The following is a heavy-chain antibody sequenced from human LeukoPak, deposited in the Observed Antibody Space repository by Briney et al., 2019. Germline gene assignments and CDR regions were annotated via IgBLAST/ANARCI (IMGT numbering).Heavy chain of an antibody. J-gene: IGHJ4*02. D-gene: IGHD5-12*01. V-gene: IGHV4-34*01. CDR3: ARGATMEPYY. CDR1: RGAFSWYH. CDR2: INHREST. Sequence: PSETLSHTRAVYRGAFSWYHWSWIRQPPGKGLDWIGEINHRESTNYNPSLKSRATISVDTSKNQCSLKLSSVTAADTAVYYCARGATMEPYYWGQGTLVTVSS.